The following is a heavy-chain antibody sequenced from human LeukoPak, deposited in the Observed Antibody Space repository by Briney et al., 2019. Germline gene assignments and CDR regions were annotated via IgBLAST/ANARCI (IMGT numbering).Heavy chain of an antibody. D-gene: IGHD6-13*01. CDR2: IYYSGST. Sequence: SETLSLTCTVSGGSVSSGSYYWSWIRQPPGKGLEWIGYIYYSGSTNYNPSLKSRVTISVDTSKNQFSLKLSSVTAADTAVYYCARDRSSSSLPSYYYGMDVWGQGTTVTVSS. J-gene: IGHJ6*02. V-gene: IGHV4-61*01. CDR1: GGSVSSGSYY. CDR3: ARDRSSSSLPSYYYGMDV.